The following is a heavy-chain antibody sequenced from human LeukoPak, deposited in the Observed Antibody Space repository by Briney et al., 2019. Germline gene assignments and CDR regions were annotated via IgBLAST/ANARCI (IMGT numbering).Heavy chain of an antibody. CDR1: GFTFSGYG. V-gene: IGHV3-30*18. CDR2: TSYGGSNK. CDR3: AKDDAWLQYGN. D-gene: IGHD5-24*01. J-gene: IGHJ4*02. Sequence: PGGSLRLSCAASGFTFSGYGMHWVRQAPGKGLEWVAVTSYGGSNKYYEDSVKGRFTISRDNSKGTVYLQMNSLRPEDTAVYYCAKDDAWLQYGNWGRGTLVTVSS.